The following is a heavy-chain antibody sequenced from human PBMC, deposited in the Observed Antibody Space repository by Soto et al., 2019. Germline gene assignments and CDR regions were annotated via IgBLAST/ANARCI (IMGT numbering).Heavy chain of an antibody. CDR1: GDSISNLDYF. CDR2: IYKSATT. D-gene: IGHD7-27*01. CDR3: ARGRYCLTGRCFPNWFDS. J-gene: IGHJ5*01. Sequence: SEPLSLTCSVSGDSISNLDYFWAWIRQPPGQALEYIGYIYKSATTYFNPSFESRVAISVDTSKSQFSLNVTSVTAADTAVYFCARGRYCLTGRCFPNWFDSWGQGALVTVSS. V-gene: IGHV4-30-4*01.